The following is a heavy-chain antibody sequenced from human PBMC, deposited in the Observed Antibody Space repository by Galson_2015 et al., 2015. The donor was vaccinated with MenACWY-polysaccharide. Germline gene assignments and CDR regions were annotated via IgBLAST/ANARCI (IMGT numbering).Heavy chain of an antibody. Sequence: SLRLSCAASGFTFSSYAMSWVRQAPGKGLEWVSAISGSGGSTYYADSVKGRFTISRDNSKNTLYLQMNSLRAEDTAVYYCAKSGGKYWTNCVSYSHYYYYYCMDVWGQGTTVTVSS. V-gene: IGHV3-23*01. J-gene: IGHJ6*02. CDR2: ISGSGGST. CDR1: GFTFSSYA. CDR3: AKSGGKYWTNCVSYSHYYYYYCMDV. D-gene: IGHD2-8*01.